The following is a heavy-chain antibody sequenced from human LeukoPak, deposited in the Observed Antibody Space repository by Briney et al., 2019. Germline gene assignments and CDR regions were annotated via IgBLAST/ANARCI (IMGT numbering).Heavy chain of an antibody. CDR3: ARVISDSAATTFVYWFDP. J-gene: IGHJ5*02. CDR1: GYTFTGCY. V-gene: IGHV1-2*02. CDR2: INPNSGGT. D-gene: IGHD2-15*01. Sequence: ASVKVSCKASGYTFTGCYMHWVRQAPGQGLEWMGWINPNSGGTNYAQKFQGRVTMTRDTSISTAYMELSRLRSDDTAVYYCARVISDSAATTFVYWFDPWGQGTLVTVSS.